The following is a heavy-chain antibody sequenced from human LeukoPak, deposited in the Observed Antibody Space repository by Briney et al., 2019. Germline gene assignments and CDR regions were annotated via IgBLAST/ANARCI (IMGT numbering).Heavy chain of an antibody. D-gene: IGHD1-26*01. Sequence: PGRSLRLSCAASGFTFSSYGMHWVRQAPGKGLEWVAVISHDGSNIHYGDSVKGRFTISRDNSKNTLYLQVSSLRPEDTAVYYCARDLVSGSYGGWFDPRGQGTLVTVSS. CDR1: GFTFSSYG. CDR2: ISHDGSNI. CDR3: ARDLVSGSYGGWFDP. V-gene: IGHV3-30*03. J-gene: IGHJ5*02.